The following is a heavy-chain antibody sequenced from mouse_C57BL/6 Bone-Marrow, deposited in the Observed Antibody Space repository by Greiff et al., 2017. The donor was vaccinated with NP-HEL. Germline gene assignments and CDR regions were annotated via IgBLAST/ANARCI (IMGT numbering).Heavy chain of an antibody. Sequence: VKLVESGAELARPGASVKLSCKASGYTFTSYGISWVKQRTGQGLEWIGEIYPRSGNTYYNEKFKGKATLTADKSSSTAYMELRSLTSEDSAVYFCASGLPIFPWGQGTTLTVSS. D-gene: IGHD2-10*01. CDR1: GYTFTSYG. V-gene: IGHV1-81*01. CDR3: ASGLPIFP. CDR2: IYPRSGNT. J-gene: IGHJ2*01.